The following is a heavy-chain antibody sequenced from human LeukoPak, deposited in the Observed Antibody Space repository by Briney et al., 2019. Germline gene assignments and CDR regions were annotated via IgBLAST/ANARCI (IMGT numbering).Heavy chain of an antibody. CDR2: ISDSGST. J-gene: IGHJ6*02. Sequence: PSETLSLTCIVSGGSISRSGYYWGWLRQPPGKGLEWIGSISDSGSTYYSPSLKSRVTISVDTSRNQFSLKLRFVTAADTAVYYCARQDIWFGELVVWGQGTTVTVSS. D-gene: IGHD3-10*01. CDR3: ARQDIWFGELVV. CDR1: GGSISRSGYY. V-gene: IGHV4-39*01.